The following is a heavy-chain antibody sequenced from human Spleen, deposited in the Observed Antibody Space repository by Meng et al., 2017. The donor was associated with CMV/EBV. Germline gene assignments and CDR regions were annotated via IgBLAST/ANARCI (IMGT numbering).Heavy chain of an antibody. Sequence: ASVKVSCKASGYTFTSYGISWVRQAPGQGLEWMGWISAYNGNTNYAQKLQGRVTMTTDTSTSTAYMGLRSLRSDDTAVYYCATSSTSPYYYDFQHWGQGTLVTVSS. D-gene: IGHD2-2*01. CDR2: ISAYNGNT. V-gene: IGHV1-18*01. CDR3: ATSSTSPYYYDFQH. J-gene: IGHJ1*01. CDR1: GYTFTSYG.